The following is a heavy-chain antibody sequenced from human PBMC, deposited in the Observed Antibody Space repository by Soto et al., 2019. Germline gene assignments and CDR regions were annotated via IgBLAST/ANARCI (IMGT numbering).Heavy chain of an antibody. D-gene: IGHD3-16*01. CDR1: GYTFTGYY. CDR2: INPNSGGT. Sequence: GASVKVSCKASGYTFTGYYMHWVRQAPGQGLAWMGWINPNSGGTNYAQKFQGWVTMTRDTSISTAYMELSRLRSDDTAVYYCAREIGVGGADPYSVMAFGGKGTTVTVIS. CDR3: AREIGVGGADPYSVMAF. J-gene: IGHJ6*04. V-gene: IGHV1-2*04.